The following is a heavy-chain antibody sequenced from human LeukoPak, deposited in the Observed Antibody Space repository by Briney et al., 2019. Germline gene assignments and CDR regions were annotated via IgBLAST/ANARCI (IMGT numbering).Heavy chain of an antibody. D-gene: IGHD6-13*01. J-gene: IGHJ4*02. V-gene: IGHV3-23*01. Sequence: PGGSLRLSCAASGFTFSSYAMGWVRLAPGKGLEWVSAISNGGGSTCYADSVRGRFTISRDNSKNTLFLQVNSLRAEDSAVYYCTVSSFSSTWYSWVHWGQGTLVTVSS. CDR2: ISNGGGST. CDR1: GFTFSSYA. CDR3: TVSSFSSTWYSWVH.